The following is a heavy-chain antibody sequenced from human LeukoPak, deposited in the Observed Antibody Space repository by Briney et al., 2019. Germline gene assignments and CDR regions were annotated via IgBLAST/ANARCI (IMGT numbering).Heavy chain of an antibody. D-gene: IGHD5-24*01. CDR3: ATTGDGYNVFDY. CDR1: GYTLTELS. Sequence: ASVKVSCKVSGYTLTELSMHWVRQAPGKGLEWMGGFDPEDGETIYAQKFQGRVTMTEDTSTDTAYMELSSLRSEGTAVYYCATTGDGYNVFDYWGQGTLVTVSS. V-gene: IGHV1-24*01. J-gene: IGHJ4*02. CDR2: FDPEDGET.